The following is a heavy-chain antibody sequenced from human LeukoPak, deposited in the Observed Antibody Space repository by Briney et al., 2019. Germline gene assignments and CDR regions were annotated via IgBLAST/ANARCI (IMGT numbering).Heavy chain of an antibody. CDR3: AKESEGASPAY. Sequence: GGSLRLSCVVSGFTFSGYGLSWVRQTPGKGLEWVSATSYSGDGAYYADSVRGRFTASRDSSTNTYYLQMDSLRAEDTAVYYCAKESEGASPAYWGRGTLVTVSS. D-gene: IGHD3-16*01. CDR1: GFTFSGYG. J-gene: IGHJ4*02. CDR2: TSYSGDGA. V-gene: IGHV3-23*01.